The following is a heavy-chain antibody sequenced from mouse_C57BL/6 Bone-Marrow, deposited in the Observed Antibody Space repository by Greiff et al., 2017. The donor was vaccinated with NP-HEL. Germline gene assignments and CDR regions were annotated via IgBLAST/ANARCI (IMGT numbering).Heavy chain of an antibody. CDR2: FYPGSGSI. CDR1: GYTFTEYT. Sequence: QVQLQQSGAELVKPGASVKLSCKASGYTFTEYTIHWVKQRSGQGLEWIGWFYPGSGSIKYNEKFKDKATLTADKSSSTVYMELSRLTSEDSAVYFCARHEKGYYSNYVAWSAYWGQGTLVTVSA. D-gene: IGHD2-5*01. CDR3: ARHEKGYYSNYVAWSAY. J-gene: IGHJ3*01. V-gene: IGHV1-62-2*01.